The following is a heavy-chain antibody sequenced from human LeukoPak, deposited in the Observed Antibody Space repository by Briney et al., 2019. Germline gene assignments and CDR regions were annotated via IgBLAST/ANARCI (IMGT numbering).Heavy chain of an antibody. Sequence: SETLSLTCAVYGGSFSGYYWSWIRQPPGKGLEWIGSIYYSGSTYYNPSLKSRVTISVDTSKNQFSLKLSSVTAADTAVYYCARRWIAVAGIAFDIWGQGTMVTVSS. CDR2: IYYSGST. V-gene: IGHV4-34*01. D-gene: IGHD6-19*01. CDR1: GGSFSGYY. J-gene: IGHJ3*02. CDR3: ARRWIAVAGIAFDI.